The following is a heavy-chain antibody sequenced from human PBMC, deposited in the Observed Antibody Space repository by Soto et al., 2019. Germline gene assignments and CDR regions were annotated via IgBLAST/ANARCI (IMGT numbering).Heavy chain of an antibody. CDR1: GFTFSSYW. Sequence: EVQLVESGGGLVQPGGSLRLSCAASGFTFSSYWMSWVRQAPGKGLEWVANIKQDGSEKYYVDSVKGRFTTSRDNAKNSLYLQMNSLRAEDTAVYYCARDRYGSSTRIIYYYYYMDVWGKGTTVTVSS. CDR3: ARDRYGSSTRIIYYYYYMDV. CDR2: IKQDGSEK. V-gene: IGHV3-7*01. D-gene: IGHD2-2*01. J-gene: IGHJ6*03.